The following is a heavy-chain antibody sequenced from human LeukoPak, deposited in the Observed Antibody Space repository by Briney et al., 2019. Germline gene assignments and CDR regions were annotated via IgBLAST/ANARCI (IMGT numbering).Heavy chain of an antibody. CDR3: ARQVDTDAPELNYFDY. Sequence: ASVKVSCKASGYTFTSYAMNWVRQAPGQGLEWMGWINTNTGNPTYAQGFTGRFVFSLDTSVSTAYLQISSLKAEDTAVYYCARQVDTDAPELNYFDYWGQGTLVTVSS. D-gene: IGHD5-18*01. J-gene: IGHJ4*02. CDR1: GYTFTSYA. V-gene: IGHV7-4-1*02. CDR2: INTNTGNP.